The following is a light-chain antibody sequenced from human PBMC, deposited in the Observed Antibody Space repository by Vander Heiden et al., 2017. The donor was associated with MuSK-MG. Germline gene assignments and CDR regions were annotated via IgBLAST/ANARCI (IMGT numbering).Light chain of an antibody. J-gene: IGLJ2*01. V-gene: IGLV1-40*01. CDR1: SSNIGAGYD. CDR2: GNT. Sequence: QSVLPQPPSVSGAPGQRVTISCPGSSSNIGAGYDVHWYQQFPGAAPKRLIYGNTNRPSGVPDRVSGSKSGASASLAITGLQAEDEADYYCQSYDSSLSGPVFGGGTKLTVL. CDR3: QSYDSSLSGPV.